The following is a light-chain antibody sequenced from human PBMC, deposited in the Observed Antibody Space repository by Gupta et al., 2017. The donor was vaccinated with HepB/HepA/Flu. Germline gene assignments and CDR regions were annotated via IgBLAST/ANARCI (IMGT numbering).Light chain of an antibody. CDR1: NIGSRS. Sequence: SYXLTXPXSVSVAXXETATITCGENNIGSRSVHCYQQKPGQAPVLVVYDDTERPSGIPERFSGSDSGNTATLTISRVEAGDEADYYCQVWDSDTDHCVFGTGTKVSVL. CDR3: QVWDSDTDHCV. J-gene: IGLJ1*01. CDR2: DDT. V-gene: IGLV3-21*02.